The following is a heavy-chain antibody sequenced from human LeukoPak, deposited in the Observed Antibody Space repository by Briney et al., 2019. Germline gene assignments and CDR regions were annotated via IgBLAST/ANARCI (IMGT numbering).Heavy chain of an antibody. CDR2: ISGSGGTT. CDR1: GFTFNNYA. CDR3: AGGLPTVVTRGNYFDY. V-gene: IGHV3-23*01. Sequence: PGGSLRLSCAASGFTFNNYAMSWVRQAPRKGLEWVSDISGSGGTTYYADSVKGRFTISRDNSKNTLCLQMNSLRAEDTAVYYCAGGLPTVVTRGNYFDYWGQGTLVTVSS. J-gene: IGHJ4*02. D-gene: IGHD4-23*01.